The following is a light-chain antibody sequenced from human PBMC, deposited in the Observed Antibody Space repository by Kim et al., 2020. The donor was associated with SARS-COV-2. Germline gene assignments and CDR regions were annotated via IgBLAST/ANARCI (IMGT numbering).Light chain of an antibody. CDR1: QSISSY. CDR2: AAS. J-gene: IGKJ2*01. Sequence: SASVGDRVTITCRASQSISSYLNWYQQKPGKAPKLLIYAASSLQSGVASRFSGSGSGTDFTLTISSLQPEDFATYYCQQSYSTLVTFGQGTKLEIK. CDR3: QQSYSTLVT. V-gene: IGKV1-39*01.